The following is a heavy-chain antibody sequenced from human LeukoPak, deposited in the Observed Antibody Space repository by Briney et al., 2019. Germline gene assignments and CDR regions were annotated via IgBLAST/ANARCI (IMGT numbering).Heavy chain of an antibody. CDR1: GGSISSSSYY. CDR2: IYYSGST. CDR3: ASTYYDILTGYPRPYYFDY. Sequence: PSETLSLTCTVSGGSISSSSYYWGWIRQPPGKGLEWIGSIYYSGSTYYNPSLKSRVTISVDTSKNQFSLKLSSVTAADTAVYYCASTYYDILTGYPRPYYFDYWGQGTLVTVSS. V-gene: IGHV4-39*07. J-gene: IGHJ4*02. D-gene: IGHD3-9*01.